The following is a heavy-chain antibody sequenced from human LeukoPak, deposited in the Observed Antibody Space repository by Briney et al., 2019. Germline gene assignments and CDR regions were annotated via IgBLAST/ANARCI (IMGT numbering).Heavy chain of an antibody. CDR1: GYTFTSYY. V-gene: IGHV1-46*01. J-gene: IGHJ3*02. CDR3: ASLAVAGFDAFDI. Sequence: GASVKVSCKASGYTFTSYYLHWVRQAPGQGLEWMGIINPSGGSTSYAQKFQGRVTMTRDTSTSTVYMELSSLRSEDTAVYYCASLAVAGFDAFDIWGQGTMVTVSS. CDR2: INPSGGST. D-gene: IGHD6-19*01.